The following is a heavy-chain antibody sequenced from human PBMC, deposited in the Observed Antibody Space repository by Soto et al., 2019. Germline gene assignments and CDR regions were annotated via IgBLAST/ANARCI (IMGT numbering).Heavy chain of an antibody. CDR2: ISAYNGNT. D-gene: IGHD6-13*01. V-gene: IGHV1-18*01. Sequence: ASVKVSCKASGYTFTSYGISCVRQAPGQGLEWMGWISAYNGNTNYAQKFQGRVTITRDTSASTAYMELSSLRSEDTAVYYCASDLIADLDAFDIWGQGTMVTVSS. J-gene: IGHJ3*02. CDR1: GYTFTSYG. CDR3: ASDLIADLDAFDI.